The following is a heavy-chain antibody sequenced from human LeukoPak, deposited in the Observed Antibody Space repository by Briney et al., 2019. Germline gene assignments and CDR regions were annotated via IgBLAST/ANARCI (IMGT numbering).Heavy chain of an antibody. J-gene: IGHJ4*02. V-gene: IGHV3-7*01. CDR3: ARERYCSSGNCYSDY. D-gene: IGHD2-15*01. CDR2: IKQDGAEK. CDR1: GFRFGDYW. Sequence: GGSLRLSCAASGFRFGDYWMTWARHVPGKGLEWVANIKQDGAEKHYADSVKGRFTISRDNDKNSLYLQMNSLRAEDTAVYYCARERYCSSGNCYSDYWGQGTLVTVSS.